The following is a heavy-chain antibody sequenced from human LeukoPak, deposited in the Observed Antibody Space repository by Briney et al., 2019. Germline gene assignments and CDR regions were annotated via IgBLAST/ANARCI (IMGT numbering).Heavy chain of an antibody. V-gene: IGHV4-30-4*01. CDR1: GDSNSRADSF. CDR2: IYYSGAT. CDR3: ARDKVFWRGGICYSVLHY. Sequence: SETQSLTCTLSGDSNSRADSFCSWIRQPPGKGLEWIGYIYYSGATYYNPSLKSRVTISVDKSKNQFSLKLSSVYAADTAVYYSARDKVFWRGGICYSVLHYWGQGTLVTVSS. D-gene: IGHD2-15*01. J-gene: IGHJ4*02.